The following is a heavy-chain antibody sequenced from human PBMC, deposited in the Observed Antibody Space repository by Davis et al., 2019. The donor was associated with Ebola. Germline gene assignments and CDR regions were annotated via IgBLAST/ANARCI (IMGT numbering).Heavy chain of an antibody. Sequence: GESLKISCAASGFTFSSYAMTWVRQAPGKGLEWVSCISGSGGTTEYADSAKGRFTISRDNAKNTVYLQMNSLRVEDTAVYYCAAINYDIFTGYYQDYWGQGTQVTVSS. CDR2: ISGSGGTT. D-gene: IGHD3-9*01. CDR1: GFTFSSYA. V-gene: IGHV3-23*01. CDR3: AAINYDIFTGYYQDY. J-gene: IGHJ4*02.